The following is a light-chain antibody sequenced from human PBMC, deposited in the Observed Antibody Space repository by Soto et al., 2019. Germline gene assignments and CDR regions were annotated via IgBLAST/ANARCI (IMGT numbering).Light chain of an antibody. J-gene: IGLJ2*01. V-gene: IGLV2-14*01. CDR2: EVS. Sequence: QSVLTQPASVSGSPGQSITISCTGTSSDVGGYNYVSWYQQHPGKAPKLMIYEVSNRPSGVSNRFSGSMSGNTASLTISGLQAKDEADYYCSSYTSISTHVVFGGGTKLTVL. CDR3: SSYTSISTHVV. CDR1: SSDVGGYNY.